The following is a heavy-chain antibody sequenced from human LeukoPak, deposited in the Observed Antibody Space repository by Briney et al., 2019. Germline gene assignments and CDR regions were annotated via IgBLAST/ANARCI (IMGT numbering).Heavy chain of an antibody. CDR2: IYSGGTT. V-gene: IGHV3-53*01. Sequence: PGGSLRLSCAASGFTVSSNYMSWVRQAPGRGLEWVSLIYSGGTTYYADSVKGRFTISRDNAKNSLYLQMNSLRAEDTAVYYCARERDDYYFDYWGQGTLVTVSS. D-gene: IGHD3-3*01. CDR1: GFTVSSNY. CDR3: ARERDDYYFDY. J-gene: IGHJ4*02.